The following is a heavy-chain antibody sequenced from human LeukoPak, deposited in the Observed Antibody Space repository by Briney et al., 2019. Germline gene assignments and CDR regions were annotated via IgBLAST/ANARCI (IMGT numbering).Heavy chain of an antibody. V-gene: IGHV3-11*06. J-gene: IGHJ4*02. CDR3: ARDEGYSYGSCDY. CDR2: ISSSSSYT. D-gene: IGHD5-18*01. Sequence: GSLRLSCAASGFTFSDYYMSWIRQAPGKGLEWVSHISSSSSYTNYADSVKGRFTISRDNAKNSLYLQMNSLRAEDTAVYYCARDEGYSYGSCDYWGQGTLVTVSS. CDR1: GFTFSDYY.